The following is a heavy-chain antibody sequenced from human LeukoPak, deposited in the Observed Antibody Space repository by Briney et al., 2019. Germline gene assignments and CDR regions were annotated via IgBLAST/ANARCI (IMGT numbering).Heavy chain of an antibody. Sequence: GGSLRLSCAASRFTFSSYAMSWVRQAPGKGLEWVSAISGSGGSTYSADSVKCRFTISRDNSKNTLYLQMHSLRAEHTAVYYCAKSTRSWYRLDYWGQGTLVTVPS. CDR3: AKSTRSWYRLDY. J-gene: IGHJ4*02. D-gene: IGHD6-13*01. V-gene: IGHV3-23*01. CDR1: RFTFSSYA. CDR2: ISGSGGST.